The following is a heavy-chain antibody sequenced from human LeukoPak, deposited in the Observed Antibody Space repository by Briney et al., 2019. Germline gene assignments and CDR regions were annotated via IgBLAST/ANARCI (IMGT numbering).Heavy chain of an antibody. Sequence: SETPSLTCTVSGGSISSYYWSWIRQPPGKGLEWIGYIYYSGSTNYNPSLKSRVTISVDTSKNQFSLKLSSVTAADTAVYYCARHSSSWYVYYFDYWGQGTLVTVSS. CDR1: GGSISSYY. D-gene: IGHD6-13*01. J-gene: IGHJ4*02. CDR2: IYYSGST. V-gene: IGHV4-59*08. CDR3: ARHSSSWYVYYFDY.